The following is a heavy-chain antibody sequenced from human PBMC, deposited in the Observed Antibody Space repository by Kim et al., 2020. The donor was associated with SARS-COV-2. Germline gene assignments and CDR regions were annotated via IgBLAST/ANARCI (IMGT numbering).Heavy chain of an antibody. J-gene: IGHJ4*02. CDR1: GFTFGGYA. D-gene: IGHD2-8*01. CDR3: TRDRGIVRFDY. CDR2: IRTTSDGGTT. Sequence: GGSLRLSCTAYGFTFGGYAMSWFRQAPGKGLEWVGFIRTTSDGGTTAYAASVQGRFTISRDDSKNIAYLQMNSLKTEDTAVYFCTRDRGIVRFDYWGQGTLVTVSS. V-gene: IGHV3-49*03.